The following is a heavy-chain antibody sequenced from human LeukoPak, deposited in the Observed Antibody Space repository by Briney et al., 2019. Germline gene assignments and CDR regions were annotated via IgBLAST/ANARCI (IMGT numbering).Heavy chain of an antibody. Sequence: PGGSLRLSCAASGFTFSTYAMSWVRQAPGKGLEWVSSISATGVNTFYADSVTGRFTISRDNSKNTLYLQVNSLRAEDTAVYYCAKVERFLEWSFDYWGQGTLVTVSS. D-gene: IGHD3-3*01. CDR3: AKVERFLEWSFDY. V-gene: IGHV3-23*01. J-gene: IGHJ4*02. CDR2: ISATGVNT. CDR1: GFTFSTYA.